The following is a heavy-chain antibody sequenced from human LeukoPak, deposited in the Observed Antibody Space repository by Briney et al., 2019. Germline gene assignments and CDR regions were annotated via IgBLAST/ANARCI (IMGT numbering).Heavy chain of an antibody. V-gene: IGHV1-46*01. D-gene: IGHD4-17*01. CDR2: INPSGGST. J-gene: IGHJ4*02. Sequence: VASVKVSCKASGYTFTSYFMHWVRQAPGQGLDWMGIINPSGGSTSYAQEFQGRVTMTRDTSTSTVYMELSSLRSEDTAVYYCARDSADYGDYDYWGQGTLVTVSS. CDR1: GYTFTSYF. CDR3: ARDSADYGDYDY.